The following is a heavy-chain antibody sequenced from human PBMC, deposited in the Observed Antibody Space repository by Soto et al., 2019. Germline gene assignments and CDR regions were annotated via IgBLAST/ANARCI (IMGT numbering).Heavy chain of an antibody. CDR1: GGTFSSYA. CDR2: IIPIFGTA. D-gene: IGHD6-19*01. CDR3: ASLALAGHDLLYSYYYGMDV. Sequence: QVQLVQSGAEVKKPGSSVKVSCKASGGTFSSYAISWVRQAPGQGLDWMGGIIPIFGTANYAQKFQGRVTITADESTSTTYMELTRLRSEHTAGYYCASLALAGHDLLYSYYYGMDVWGQGTTVTVSS. V-gene: IGHV1-69*01. J-gene: IGHJ6*02.